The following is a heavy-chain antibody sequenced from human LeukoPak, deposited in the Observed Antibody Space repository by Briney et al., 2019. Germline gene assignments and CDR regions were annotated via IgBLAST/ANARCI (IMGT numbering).Heavy chain of an antibody. CDR2: IYINGSS. CDR1: GGSVNGYY. J-gene: IGHJ4*02. Sequence: SETLSLTCIVSGGSVNGYYWNWIRQPAGKGLEWIGRIYINGSSNYNPSLKSRVAMSVDTSMNQVSLRVSSMTAADTAVYYCASSFWSGYRFDFWGQGTLVTVSS. V-gene: IGHV4-4*07. D-gene: IGHD3-3*01. CDR3: ASSFWSGYRFDF.